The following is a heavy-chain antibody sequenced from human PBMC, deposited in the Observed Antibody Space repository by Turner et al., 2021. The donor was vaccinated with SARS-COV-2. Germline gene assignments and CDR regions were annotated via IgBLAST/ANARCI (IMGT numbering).Heavy chain of an antibody. D-gene: IGHD1-26*01. V-gene: IGHV3-23*04. J-gene: IGHJ4*02. CDR2: ISGTGGNT. CDR3: AKDWSGSYFYFDY. CDR1: GFIFNNYA. Sequence: EVQLVQSGGGLVQPGGSLRLSCTASGFIFNNYAMSWVRQAPGKGLEWVAAISGTGGNTYYADSAKGRFTISRDNSKNTLYLQMNSLRAEDTATFYCAKDWSGSYFYFDYWGQGTLVTVSS.